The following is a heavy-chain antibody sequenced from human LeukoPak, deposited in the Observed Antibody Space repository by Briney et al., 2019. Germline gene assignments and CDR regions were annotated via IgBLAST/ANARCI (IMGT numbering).Heavy chain of an antibody. V-gene: IGHV1-69*05. CDR1: GGTFSSYA. Sequence: SVKVSCKASGGTFSSYAISWVRQAPGQGLEWMGRIIPIFGTANYAQKFQGRVTITTDESTSTAYMELSSLRSEDTAVYYCARNWPRAHYYDSSGYSFYFDYWGQGTLVTVSS. CDR3: ARNWPRAHYYDSSGYSFYFDY. CDR2: IIPIFGTA. D-gene: IGHD3-22*01. J-gene: IGHJ4*02.